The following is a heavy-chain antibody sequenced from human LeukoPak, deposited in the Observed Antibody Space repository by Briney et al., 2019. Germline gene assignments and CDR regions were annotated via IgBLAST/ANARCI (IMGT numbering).Heavy chain of an antibody. Sequence: AGGSLRLSCAASGFTFSSYAMSWVRQAPGKGLEWVGRIKSKSDHETRDHAAPVKGRFTISRDDSKNTVFVRLNSLKTEDTGVYYCAAGTGTSDFDYWGQGTLVTVSS. J-gene: IGHJ4*02. CDR3: AAGTGTSDFDY. CDR1: GFTFSSYA. CDR2: IKSKSDHETR. D-gene: IGHD1-7*01. V-gene: IGHV3-15*01.